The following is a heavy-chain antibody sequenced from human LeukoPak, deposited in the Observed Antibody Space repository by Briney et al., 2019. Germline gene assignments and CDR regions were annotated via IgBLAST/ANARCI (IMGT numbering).Heavy chain of an antibody. J-gene: IGHJ4*02. CDR2: INAGNGNT. CDR3: ARDLSSSWMDY. CDR1: GYTFTSYA. Sequence: ASVKVSCTASGYTFTSYAMHWVRQAPGQRLEWMGWINAGNGNTKYSQKFQGRVTITMDTSASTVYMELSSLRSEDTAVYYCARDLSSSWMDYWGQGTLVTVSS. V-gene: IGHV1-3*01. D-gene: IGHD6-13*01.